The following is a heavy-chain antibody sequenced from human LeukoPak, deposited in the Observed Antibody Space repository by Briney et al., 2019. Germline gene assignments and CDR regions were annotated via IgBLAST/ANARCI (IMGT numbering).Heavy chain of an antibody. Sequence: SETLSLTCAVSGGSISNYYWSWIRQPPGKGLEWIGNIYDSGSTIYNPSLKSRVTISVDTSKNQFSLKLSSVTAADTAVYYCARVRLRDGYNFRVRWFDPWGQGALVTVSS. V-gene: IGHV4-59*01. CDR2: IYDSGST. J-gene: IGHJ5*02. CDR3: ARVRLRDGYNFRVRWFDP. D-gene: IGHD5-24*01. CDR1: GGSISNYY.